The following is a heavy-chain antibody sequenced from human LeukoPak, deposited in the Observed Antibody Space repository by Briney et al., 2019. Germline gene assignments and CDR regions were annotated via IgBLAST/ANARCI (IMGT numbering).Heavy chain of an antibody. Sequence: PSETLSLTCTVSGGSISSGSYYWSWIRQPAGKGLEWIGRIYTSGSTNYNPSLKSRVTISVDTSKNQFSLKLSSVTAADTAVYYCALTTVTTLPYYFDYWGQGTLVTVSS. CDR1: GGSISSGSYY. CDR2: IYTSGST. D-gene: IGHD4-17*01. J-gene: IGHJ4*02. CDR3: ALTTVTTLPYYFDY. V-gene: IGHV4-61*02.